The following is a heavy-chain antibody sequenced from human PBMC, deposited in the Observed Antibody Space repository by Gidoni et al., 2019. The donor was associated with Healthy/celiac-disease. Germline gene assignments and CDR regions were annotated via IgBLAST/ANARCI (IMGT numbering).Heavy chain of an antibody. J-gene: IGHJ6*03. V-gene: IGHV3-30*03. Sequence: QVQLVESGGGVVQPGRSLILSCAASGFTFSSSGMHWVRQAPGKGLEWVAVISYDGSNKYYAEAVKGRCNISRDNSKNTLYLQMNSMRAEDTAVYYCERSNYGDYFYYYYYMDVWGKGTTVTVSS. D-gene: IGHD4-17*01. CDR1: GFTFSSSG. CDR2: ISYDGSNK. CDR3: ERSNYGDYFYYYYYMDV.